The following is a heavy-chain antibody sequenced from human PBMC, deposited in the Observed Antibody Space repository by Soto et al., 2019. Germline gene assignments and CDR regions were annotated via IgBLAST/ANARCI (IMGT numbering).Heavy chain of an antibody. V-gene: IGHV1-3*01. CDR1: GYTFTSYA. Sequence: ASVKVSCEASGYTFTSYAMHWVRQAPGQRLEWMGWINAGNGNTKYSQKFQGRVTITRDTSASTAYMELSSLRSEDTAVYYCARDWAAAGNFDPWGQGTLVTVSS. J-gene: IGHJ5*02. CDR2: INAGNGNT. D-gene: IGHD6-13*01. CDR3: ARDWAAAGNFDP.